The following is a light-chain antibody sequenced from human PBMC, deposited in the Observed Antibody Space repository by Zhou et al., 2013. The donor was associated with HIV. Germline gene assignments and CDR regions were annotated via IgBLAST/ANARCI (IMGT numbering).Light chain of an antibody. J-gene: IGLJ2*01. CDR2: GNT. CDR3: GAWDSSLNTGV. V-gene: IGLV1-40*01. CDR1: SSNIGALYD. Sequence: QSVLTQPPSLSGAPGQRVTISCSGSSSNIGALYDVHWYQQLPGTVPKLLIYGNTNRPSGVPARFSGSKSGSSASLAITGLQTGDEADYYCGAWDSSLNTGVFGGGTKLTVL.